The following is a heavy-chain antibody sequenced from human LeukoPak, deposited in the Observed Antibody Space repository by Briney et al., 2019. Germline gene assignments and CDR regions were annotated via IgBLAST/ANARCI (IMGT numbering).Heavy chain of an antibody. Sequence: ASGKLSCKASGYTFTSYGISWARQAPGQGLEWMGWISAYNGNTNYAQKLQGRVTMTTDTSTSTGYIELRRLTSDDTAVYYCARDNPQDYDFWIGACYYYYYGMDVWGQGTTVTVSS. CDR2: ISAYNGNT. J-gene: IGHJ6*02. CDR3: ARDNPQDYDFWIGACYYYYYGMDV. CDR1: GYTFTSYG. D-gene: IGHD3-3*01. V-gene: IGHV1-18*01.